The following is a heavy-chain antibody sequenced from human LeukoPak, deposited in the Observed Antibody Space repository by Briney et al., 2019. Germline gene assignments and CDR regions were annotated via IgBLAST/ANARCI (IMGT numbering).Heavy chain of an antibody. CDR3: ARDGDYYGSGSYYLWWFDP. Sequence: SQTLSLTCTVSGGSISSGSYYWSWIRQPAGKGLEWIGRIYTSGSPNYNPPLKSRVTISVDTSKNQLSLQLSSVSAADTAVYYCARDGDYYGSGSYYLWWFDPWGQGTLVTVSS. D-gene: IGHD3-10*01. V-gene: IGHV4-61*02. J-gene: IGHJ5*02. CDR1: GGSISSGSYY. CDR2: IYTSGSP.